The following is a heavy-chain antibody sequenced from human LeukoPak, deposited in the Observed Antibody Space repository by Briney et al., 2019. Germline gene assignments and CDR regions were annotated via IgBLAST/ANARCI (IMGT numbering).Heavy chain of an antibody. CDR2: IYYSGST. V-gene: IGHV4-31*03. CDR1: GGSISSGGYY. D-gene: IGHD3-16*01. Sequence: SETLSLTCTVSGGSISSGGYYWSWIRQHPGKGLEWIGYIYYSGSTYYNPSLKSRVTISVDTSKNQFSLKLSSVTAADTAVYYCARDSGCLGGVDYWGQGTLVTVSS. J-gene: IGHJ4*02. CDR3: ARDSGCLGGVDY.